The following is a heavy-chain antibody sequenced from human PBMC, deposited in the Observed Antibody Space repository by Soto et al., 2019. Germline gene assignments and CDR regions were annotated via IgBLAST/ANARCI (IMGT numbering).Heavy chain of an antibody. D-gene: IGHD5-18*01. J-gene: IGHJ4*02. CDR1: GFTFSSYG. Sequence: QVQLVESGGGVVQPGRSLRLSCAASGFTFSSYGMHWVRQAPGKGLEWVAVISYDGSNKYYADSVKGRFTISRDNSKNTLYLQMNSLRAEDTAVYYCAKDPQLWVGTGYFDYWGQGTLVTVSS. CDR3: AKDPQLWVGTGYFDY. CDR2: ISYDGSNK. V-gene: IGHV3-30*18.